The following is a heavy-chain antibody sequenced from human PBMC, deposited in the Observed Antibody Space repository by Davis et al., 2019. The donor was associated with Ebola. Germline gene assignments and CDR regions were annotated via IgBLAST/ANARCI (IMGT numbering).Heavy chain of an antibody. CDR2: IIPILGIA. D-gene: IGHD6-13*01. CDR3: ARDLGGIAAAGNP. CDR1: GGTFSSYT. J-gene: IGHJ5*02. Sequence: AASVKVSCKASGGTFSSYTISWVRQAPGQGLEWMGRIIPILGIANYAQKFQGRVTITADKSTSTAYMELSSLRSEDTAVYYCARDLGGIAAAGNPWGQGTLVTVSS. V-gene: IGHV1-69*04.